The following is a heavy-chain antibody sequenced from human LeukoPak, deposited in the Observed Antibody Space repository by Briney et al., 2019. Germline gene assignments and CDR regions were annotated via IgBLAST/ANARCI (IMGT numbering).Heavy chain of an antibody. CDR2: VGHSGTT. J-gene: IGHJ3*02. V-gene: IGHV4-34*01. CDR1: GGSLNDYL. D-gene: IGHD3-10*01. CDR3: ARELISSRAAFDT. Sequence: PSETLSLTCAVYGGSLNDYLWSWIRQPPGQGLEWIGEVGHSGTTNYNPSLKSRVTISVDTSKNQFSLKLTSMTAADTAVYYCARELISSRAAFDTWGQGTVVTVSS.